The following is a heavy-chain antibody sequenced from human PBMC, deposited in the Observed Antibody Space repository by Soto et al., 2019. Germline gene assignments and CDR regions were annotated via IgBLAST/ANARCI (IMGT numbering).Heavy chain of an antibody. CDR1: GFTSTNAW. CDR3: TTRWRGPFDY. V-gene: IGHV3-15*07. D-gene: IGHD2-15*01. J-gene: IGHJ4*02. Sequence: EVQLVESGGGLVKPGGSLRLSCAASGFTSTNAWMNWGRQAPGQGLEWVGRLKGKNEGGTTDYAAPVNGRYIISRDDAKNTLYLQMNTLKTADTALYYCTTRWRGPFDYWGQGALVTVSS. CDR2: LKGKNEGGTT.